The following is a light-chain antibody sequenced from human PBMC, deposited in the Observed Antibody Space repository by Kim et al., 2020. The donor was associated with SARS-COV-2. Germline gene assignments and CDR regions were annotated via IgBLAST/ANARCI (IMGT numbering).Light chain of an antibody. V-gene: IGKV3-20*01. J-gene: IGKJ4*01. Sequence: PGERATLSCRASQTVNNYLAWYQQKPGQAPRLLIYGASSRATGIPDRFSGSGSGTDFTLTISRLEPEDFAVFYCQQYAGSPLSATFGGGTKVDIK. CDR2: GAS. CDR3: QQYAGSPLSAT. CDR1: QTVNNY.